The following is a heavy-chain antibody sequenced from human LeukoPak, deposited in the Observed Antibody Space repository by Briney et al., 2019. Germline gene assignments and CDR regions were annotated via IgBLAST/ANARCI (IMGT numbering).Heavy chain of an antibody. J-gene: IGHJ6*02. CDR3: ARVKYYYDSSGYSQYYYYYYGMDV. D-gene: IGHD3-22*01. CDR2: IYYSGST. Sequence: SETLSLTCTVSGGSISSSSYYWGWVRQPPGKGLEWIGSIYYSGSTYYNPSLKSRVTISVDTSKNQFSLKLSSVTAADTAVYYCARVKYYYDSSGYSQYYYYYYGMDVWGQGTTVTVSS. CDR1: GGSISSSSYY. V-gene: IGHV4-39*01.